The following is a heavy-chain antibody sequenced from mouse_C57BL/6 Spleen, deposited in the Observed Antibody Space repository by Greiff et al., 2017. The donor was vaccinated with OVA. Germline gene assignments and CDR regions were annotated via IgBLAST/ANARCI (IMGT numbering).Heavy chain of an antibody. Sequence: VQLQQSGPGLVAPSQSLSITCTVSGFSLTSYAISWVRQPPGTGLEWLGVIWTGGGTNYNSALKSRLSISKDNSKSQVFLKMNSLQTDDTARYYCARNYYDYDGVAYWGQGTLVTVSA. CDR1: GFSLTSYA. CDR2: IWTGGGT. J-gene: IGHJ3*01. V-gene: IGHV2-9-1*01. D-gene: IGHD2-4*01. CDR3: ARNYYDYDGVAY.